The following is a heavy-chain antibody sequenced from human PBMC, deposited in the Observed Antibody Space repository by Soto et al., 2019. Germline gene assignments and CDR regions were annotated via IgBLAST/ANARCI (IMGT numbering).Heavy chain of an antibody. J-gene: IGHJ4*02. CDR2: IIPIFGTA. D-gene: IGHD2-15*01. V-gene: IGHV1-69*13. CDR3: ARESRYCSGGSCYFLPGIDY. Sequence: ASVKVSCKASGGTFSSYAISWVRQAPGQGLKWMGGIIPIFGTANYAQKFRGRVTITADESTSTAYMELSSLRSEDTAVYYCARESRYCSGGSCYFLPGIDYWGQGTLVTVSS. CDR1: GGTFSSYA.